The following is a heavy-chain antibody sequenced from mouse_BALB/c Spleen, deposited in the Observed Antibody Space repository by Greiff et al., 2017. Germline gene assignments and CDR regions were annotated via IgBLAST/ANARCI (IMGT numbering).Heavy chain of an antibody. CDR2: ISSGGST. CDR3: ARVHYYGAMDY. D-gene: IGHD1-2*01. J-gene: IGHJ4*01. V-gene: IGHV5-6-5*01. CDR1: GFTFSSYA. Sequence: EVQVVESGGGLVKPGGSLKLSCAASGFTFSSYAMSWVRQTPEKRLEWVASISSGGSTYYPDSVKGRFTISRDNARNILYLQMSSLRSEDTAMYYCARVHYYGAMDYWGQGTSVTVSS.